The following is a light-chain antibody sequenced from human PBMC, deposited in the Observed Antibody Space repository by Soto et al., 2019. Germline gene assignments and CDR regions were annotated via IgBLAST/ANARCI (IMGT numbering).Light chain of an antibody. J-gene: IGKJ1*01. V-gene: IGKV3-20*01. CDR3: QQYGRSPT. CDR1: QSVSSSY. CDR2: DAS. Sequence: IVLTQSPGTLSLSPGERATLSCRASQSVSSSYLAWYQQKLGQAPRLLIYDASRRATGIPDRFSGSGSGTDSTLTISRLEPEDFVVYYCQQYGRSPTFGQGTKVDIK.